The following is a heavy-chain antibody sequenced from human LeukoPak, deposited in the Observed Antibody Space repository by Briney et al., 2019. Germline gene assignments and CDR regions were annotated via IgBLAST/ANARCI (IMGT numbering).Heavy chain of an antibody. CDR3: AEDYYDFRLRS. J-gene: IGHJ5*02. D-gene: IGHD3-22*01. CDR2: ISSSGSTI. CDR1: GFTFSGYE. Sequence: GGSLRLSCAASGFTFSGYEMNWVRQAPGKGLEWVSYISSSGSTIYYADSVKGRFTTSRDNAKNALYLQMNSLRAEDTAAYYCAEDYYDFRLRSWGQGTLVTVSS. V-gene: IGHV3-48*03.